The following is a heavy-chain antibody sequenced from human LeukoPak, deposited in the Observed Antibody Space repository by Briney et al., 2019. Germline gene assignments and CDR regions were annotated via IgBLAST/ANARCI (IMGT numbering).Heavy chain of an antibody. Sequence: PGRSLRLSCAASGFTFSSYAMHWVRQAPGKGLEWVAVISYDGSNKYYADSVKGRFTISRDNSKNTLYLQMNSLRAEDTAVYYCARVYYGGNSGYWGQGTLVTVSS. CDR2: ISYDGSNK. CDR1: GFTFSSYA. J-gene: IGHJ4*02. D-gene: IGHD4-23*01. CDR3: ARVYYGGNSGY. V-gene: IGHV3-30-3*01.